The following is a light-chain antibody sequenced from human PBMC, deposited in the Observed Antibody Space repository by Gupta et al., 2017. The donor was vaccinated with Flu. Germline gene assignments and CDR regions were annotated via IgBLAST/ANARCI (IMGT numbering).Light chain of an antibody. J-gene: IGKJ1*01. Sequence: DLQMTQSPSTLSASVGDRVTITCRASQSISTWLAWYQQRPGKAPKLLIYKASNLESGVPSRFSGRGSGKEFTLTISRLQPDYFSTYYCQQYDHYSRTFGQGTKVEIK. CDR2: KAS. CDR1: QSISTW. CDR3: QQYDHYSRT. V-gene: IGKV1-5*03.